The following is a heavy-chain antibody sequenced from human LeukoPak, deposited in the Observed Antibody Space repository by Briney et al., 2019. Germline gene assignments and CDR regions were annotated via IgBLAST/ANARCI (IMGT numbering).Heavy chain of an antibody. D-gene: IGHD1-26*01. CDR1: EFTFNNYA. J-gene: IGHJ4*02. CDR2: ISGSGDNT. CDR3: GMRQSGSYSSYFDY. Sequence: GGSLRLSCAGSEFTFNNYAMSWVRQAPGKGLEWVSTISGSGDNTYCADSVKGRFTISRDNSKNTLYLQMNSLGAEDTAVYYCGMRQSGSYSSYFDYWGQGTLVTVSS. V-gene: IGHV3-23*01.